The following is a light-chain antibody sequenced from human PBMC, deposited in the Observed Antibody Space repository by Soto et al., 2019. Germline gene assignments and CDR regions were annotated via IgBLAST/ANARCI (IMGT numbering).Light chain of an antibody. J-gene: IGLJ1*01. V-gene: IGLV2-14*01. CDR1: STDIGLYEY. CDR2: DVT. Sequence: QSVLTQPASVSGSPGQSITISCTGTSTDIGLYEYVSWYQHHPGKAPKLMIYDVTTRPSGVSNRFSGSKSGNTASLTISGLQADDEADYYCTSYVGSNNFPYVFGTGTKVTVL. CDR3: TSYVGSNNFPYV.